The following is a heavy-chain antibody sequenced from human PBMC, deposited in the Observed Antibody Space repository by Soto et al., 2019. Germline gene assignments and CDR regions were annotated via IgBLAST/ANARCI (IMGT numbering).Heavy chain of an antibody. CDR1: GFTFNAYA. CDR3: AKVASDYISSVDY. Sequence: EVQLLESGGGLVQPGGSLRLSCAASGFTFNAYAMTWVRQAPGKGLEWVSAIGGSGGNRYYADSVKGRFTISRDNSKDTVDLQTNILIVEDTAVYYCAKVASDYISSVDYWGQGILVTVSS. D-gene: IGHD4-4*01. V-gene: IGHV3-23*01. CDR2: IGGSGGNR. J-gene: IGHJ4*02.